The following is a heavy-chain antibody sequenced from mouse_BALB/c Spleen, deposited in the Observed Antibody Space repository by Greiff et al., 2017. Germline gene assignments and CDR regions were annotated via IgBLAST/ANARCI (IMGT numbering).Heavy chain of an antibody. Sequence: QVHVKQSGAELVRPGTSVKISCKASGYTFTNYWLGWVKQRPGHGLEWIGDIYPGGGYTNYNEKFKGKATLTADTSSSTAYMQLSSLTSEDSAVYFCARYYYGNYRAMDYWGQGTSVTVSS. J-gene: IGHJ4*01. D-gene: IGHD2-1*01. CDR1: GYTFTNYW. CDR2: IYPGGGYT. V-gene: IGHV1-63*02. CDR3: ARYYYGNYRAMDY.